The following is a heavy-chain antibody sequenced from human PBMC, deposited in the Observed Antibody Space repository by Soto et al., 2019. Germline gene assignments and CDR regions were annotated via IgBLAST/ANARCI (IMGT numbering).Heavy chain of an antibody. V-gene: IGHV4-31*03. J-gene: IGHJ4*02. Sequence: QVQLQESGPGLVKPSQTLSLTCTVSGGSISSGGYYWSWIRQHPGKGLEWIGYIYYSGSTYYNPSLTSRVNISVETSKNQLSLKLSSVTAADTAVYYCEREIATVNTIDYWGQGTLVTVSS. CDR2: IYYSGST. CDR3: EREIATVNTIDY. CDR1: GGSISSGGYY. D-gene: IGHD4-4*01.